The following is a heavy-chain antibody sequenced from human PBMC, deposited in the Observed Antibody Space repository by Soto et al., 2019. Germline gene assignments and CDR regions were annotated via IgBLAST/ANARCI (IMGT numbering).Heavy chain of an antibody. D-gene: IGHD3-16*01. CDR1: VCCVINDNFY. V-gene: IGHV4-61*01. J-gene: IGHJ4*02. CDR2: VHSSGIT. Sequence: SSTXSLTCTVSVCCVINDNFYLSWIRQPPGKGLEWIGYVHSSGITNYNPSLKRRVTISVDTSRNKFSLRLSSVTAADTAVYYCAPGINLGQLPSQLEKWGPGTLLKVYS. CDR3: APGINLGQLPSQLEK.